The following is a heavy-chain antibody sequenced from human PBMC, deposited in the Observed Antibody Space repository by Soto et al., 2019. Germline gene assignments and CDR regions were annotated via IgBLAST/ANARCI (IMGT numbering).Heavy chain of an antibody. Sequence: GGSLRLSCAGSGFTFNNSAMTWVRQAPGQGLEWVASISENGGSRGGTYYADSVKGRFTISRGNSKNTLYLQVDSLTGADTAVYYCASAKAVVIAPLGIWGQGALVTVSS. CDR3: ASAKAVVIAPLGI. CDR2: ISENGGSRGGT. V-gene: IGHV3-23*01. J-gene: IGHJ3*02. CDR1: GFTFNNSA. D-gene: IGHD2-21*01.